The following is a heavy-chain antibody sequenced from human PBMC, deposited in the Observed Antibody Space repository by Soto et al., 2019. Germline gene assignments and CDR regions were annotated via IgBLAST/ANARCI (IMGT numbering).Heavy chain of an antibody. D-gene: IGHD3-16*01. CDR1: GYIFSICW. CDR2: IYPGDSDT. J-gene: IGHJ4*02. CDR3: ARPEIPTSTSDYEYPFDH. Sequence: GESLKISCKASGYIFSICWIGWVRQMPGKGLEWMGVIYPGDSDTRYNPSFQGQVTISVDKSTSTAYLKWNSLKASDTAMYYCARPEIPTSTSDYEYPFDHWGQGTLVTVPQ. V-gene: IGHV5-51*01.